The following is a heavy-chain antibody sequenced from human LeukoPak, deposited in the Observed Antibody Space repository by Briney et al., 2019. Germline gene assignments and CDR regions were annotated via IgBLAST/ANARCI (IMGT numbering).Heavy chain of an antibody. CDR3: VRDMNSAGMRSYYYYYGMDV. Sequence: GGSLRLSCAASGFTFSTYWMYWVRQAPGKGLVWVSRINSDGSSTSYADSVKGRFTISRDNAKNTLYLQMNSLRAEDTAVYYCVRDMNSAGMRSYYYYYGMDVWGQGTTVTVSS. J-gene: IGHJ6*02. CDR2: INSDGSST. CDR1: GFTFSTYW. D-gene: IGHD6-19*01. V-gene: IGHV3-74*01.